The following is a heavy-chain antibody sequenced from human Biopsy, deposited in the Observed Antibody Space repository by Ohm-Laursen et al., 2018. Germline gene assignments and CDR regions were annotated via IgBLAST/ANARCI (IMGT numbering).Heavy chain of an antibody. Sequence: SVSLSCKASGGTSSNFAINWVRQAPGHGLECMCWIIPLIGLTNYAQKFQCRFTITSDKFTNTVYMELSSLRSDDTAVYFCARDCNGDNCGVDFWGQGTLVTVSS. CDR1: GGTSSNFA. J-gene: IGHJ4*02. CDR2: IIPLIGLT. CDR3: ARDCNGDNCGVDF. D-gene: IGHD2-15*01. V-gene: IGHV1-69*10.